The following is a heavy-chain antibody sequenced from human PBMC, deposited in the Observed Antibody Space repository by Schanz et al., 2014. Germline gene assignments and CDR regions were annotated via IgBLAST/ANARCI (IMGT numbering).Heavy chain of an antibody. V-gene: IGHV3-23*04. CDR3: ARPALWFGDNCFDP. CDR2: LSEGGGGT. J-gene: IGHJ5*02. CDR1: GFTFSSYA. D-gene: IGHD3-10*01. Sequence: VQLVESGGGVVQPGRSLRLSCAASGFTFSSYALHWVRQAPGKGLEWVSALSEGGGGTHYADSVKGRFTISRDNAKNSLYLEMNSLRAEDTALYYCARPALWFGDNCFDPWGQGTLVTVSS.